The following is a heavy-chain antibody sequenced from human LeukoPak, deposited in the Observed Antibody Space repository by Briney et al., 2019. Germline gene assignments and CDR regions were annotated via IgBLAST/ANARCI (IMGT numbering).Heavy chain of an antibody. V-gene: IGHV1-46*01. CDR2: INPSSGST. CDR3: AIMDCGGDCYWGY. CDR1: GYTFTSYY. Sequence: ASVKVSCKASGYTFTSYYMHWVRQAPGQGLEWMRIINPSSGSTSYAQKFQGRVTMTRDTSTSTVYMQLSSLRSEDAAMYYCAIMDCGGDCYWGYWGQGTLVTVSS. D-gene: IGHD2-21*02. J-gene: IGHJ4*02.